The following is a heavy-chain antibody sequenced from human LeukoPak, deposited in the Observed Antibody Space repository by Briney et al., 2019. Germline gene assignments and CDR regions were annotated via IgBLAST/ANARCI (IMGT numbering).Heavy chain of an antibody. V-gene: IGHV3-33*01. CDR2: IWYDGSDK. Sequence: GGSLRLSCGASGFTFSTHGMHWVRQAPGKGLEWVAVIWYDGSDKYYADSVKGRFTISRDNSKNTLFLQMNGLRAGDTAVYYCARCRGGSAWYELDYWGRGTLVTVPS. CDR3: ARCRGGSAWYELDY. CDR1: GFTFSTHG. J-gene: IGHJ4*02. D-gene: IGHD6-19*01.